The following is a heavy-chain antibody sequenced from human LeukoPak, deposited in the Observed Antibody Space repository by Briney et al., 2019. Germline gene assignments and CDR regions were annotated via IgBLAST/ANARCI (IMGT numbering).Heavy chain of an antibody. CDR3: ARDDSSGYIYFRH. CDR2: IYYSGTT. CDR1: GXSISSYY. D-gene: IGHD3-22*01. Sequence: SETLSPTCTVSGXSISSYYWSWIRQPPGKGLEWIGYIYYSGTTKYSPSLKSRVTISVDTSKNQFSLKLSSVTAADTAVYYCARDDSSGYIYFRHWGQGTLVTVSS. J-gene: IGHJ1*01. V-gene: IGHV4-59*01.